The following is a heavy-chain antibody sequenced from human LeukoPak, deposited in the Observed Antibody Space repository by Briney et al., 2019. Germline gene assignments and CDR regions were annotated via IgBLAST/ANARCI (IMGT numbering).Heavy chain of an antibody. CDR1: GDSISNRNCY. CDR3: ARQVYNYGHLPYYFDY. J-gene: IGHJ4*02. D-gene: IGHD5-18*01. V-gene: IGHV4-39*01. Sequence: PSETLSLTCTVSGDSISNRNCYWGWIRQTPGKGLEWIGSIDYSGSTYYNPSLKSRVTISADTSKNQVSLKLTSVIAADTAVYYCARQVYNYGHLPYYFDYWGQGTLVTVSS. CDR2: IDYSGST.